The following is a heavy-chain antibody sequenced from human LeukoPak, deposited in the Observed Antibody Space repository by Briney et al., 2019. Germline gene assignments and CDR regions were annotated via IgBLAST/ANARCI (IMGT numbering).Heavy chain of an antibody. CDR1: GGTFSSYA. D-gene: IGHD3-10*01. CDR3: AMVRGRPHFFDY. V-gene: IGHV1-69*13. Sequence: ASAKVSCKASGGTFSSYAISWVRQAPGQGLEWMGGIIPIFGTANYAQKFQGRVTITADESTSTAYMELSSLRSEDTAVYYCAMVRGRPHFFDYWGQGTLVTVSS. CDR2: IIPIFGTA. J-gene: IGHJ4*02.